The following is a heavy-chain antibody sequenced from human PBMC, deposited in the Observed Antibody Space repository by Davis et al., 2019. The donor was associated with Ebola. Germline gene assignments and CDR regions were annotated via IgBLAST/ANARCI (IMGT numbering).Heavy chain of an antibody. J-gene: IGHJ4*02. Sequence: AASVKVSCKASGYTFTSYGISWVRQAPGQGLEWMGWNSAYNGNTNYAQKLQGRVTMTTDTSTSTAYMELRSLRSDDTAVYYCARAQFPTTSDHWGQGTLVTVSS. D-gene: IGHD1-1*01. CDR1: GYTFTSYG. CDR2: NSAYNGNT. CDR3: ARAQFPTTSDH. V-gene: IGHV1-18*01.